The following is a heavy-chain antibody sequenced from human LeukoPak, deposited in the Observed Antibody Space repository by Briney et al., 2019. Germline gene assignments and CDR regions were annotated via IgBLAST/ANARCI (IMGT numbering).Heavy chain of an antibody. J-gene: IGHJ4*02. V-gene: IGHV4-4*02. CDR2: IYHSGST. Sequence: SETLSLTCAVSGGSISSSNWWSWVRQPPGKGLEWIGEIYHSGSTNYNPSLKSRVTISVDKSNNQFSLKLSSVTAADTAVYYCARTYYDFWSGYYTGRSFDYWGQGTLVTVSS. CDR3: ARTYYDFWSGYYTGRSFDY. CDR1: GGSISSSNW. D-gene: IGHD3-3*01.